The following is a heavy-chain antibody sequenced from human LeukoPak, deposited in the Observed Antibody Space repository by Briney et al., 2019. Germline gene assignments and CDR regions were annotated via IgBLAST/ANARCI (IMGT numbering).Heavy chain of an antibody. D-gene: IGHD6-19*01. CDR3: ARHGGQWLEKQFDY. CDR1: GGSISRTSYY. J-gene: IGHJ4*02. Sequence: SETLSLTCTVSGGSISRTSYYWGWIRQPPGKGLEWIGSIYYSGTTYYNPSLRRRVTISVDTSKNQFSLKLSSVTAADTAVYYCARHGGQWLEKQFDYWGQGILVTVSS. CDR2: IYYSGTT. V-gene: IGHV4-39*01.